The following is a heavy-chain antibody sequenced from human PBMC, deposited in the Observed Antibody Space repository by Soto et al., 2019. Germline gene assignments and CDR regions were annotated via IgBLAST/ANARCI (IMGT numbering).Heavy chain of an antibody. CDR2: INPNSGGT. CDR1: GYTFTGYY. CDR3: ARAFSELERHYFDY. V-gene: IGHV1-2*04. J-gene: IGHJ4*02. D-gene: IGHD1-1*01. Sequence: ASVKVSCKASGYTFTGYYMHWVRQAPGQGLEWMGWINPNSGGTNYAQKFQGWVTMTRDTSISTAYMELSRLRSDDTAVYYCARAFSELERHYFDYWGQGTLVTVSS.